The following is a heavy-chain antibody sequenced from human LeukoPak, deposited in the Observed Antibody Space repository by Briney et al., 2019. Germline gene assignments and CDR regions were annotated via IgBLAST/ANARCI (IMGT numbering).Heavy chain of an antibody. CDR2: IYYSGST. CDR1: GGSISSSSYY. Sequence: SQTLSLTCTVSGGSISSSSYYWGWIRQPPGKGLEWIGSIYYSGSTYYNPSLKSRVTISVDTSKNQFSLKLSSVTAAGTAVYYCARETYDSSGYYYHYYFDYWGQGTPVTVSS. J-gene: IGHJ4*02. V-gene: IGHV4-39*07. D-gene: IGHD3-22*01. CDR3: ARETYDSSGYYYHYYFDY.